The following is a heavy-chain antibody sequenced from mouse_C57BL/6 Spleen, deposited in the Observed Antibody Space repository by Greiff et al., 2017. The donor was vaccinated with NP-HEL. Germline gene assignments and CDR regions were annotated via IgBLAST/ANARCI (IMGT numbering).Heavy chain of an antibody. Sequence: QVQLQQSGAELARPGASVKLSCKASGYTFTSYGISWVKQRTGQGLEWIGEIYPRSGNTYYNEKFKGKATLTADKSSSTAYMELRSLTSEDSAVYFCARVMDYGSSYVPDYWGQGTTLTVSS. D-gene: IGHD1-1*01. J-gene: IGHJ2*01. CDR1: GYTFTSYG. V-gene: IGHV1-81*01. CDR3: ARVMDYGSSYVPDY. CDR2: IYPRSGNT.